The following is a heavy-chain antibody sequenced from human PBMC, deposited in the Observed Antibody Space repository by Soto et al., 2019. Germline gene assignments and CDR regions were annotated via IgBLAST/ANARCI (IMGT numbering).Heavy chain of an antibody. V-gene: IGHV3-9*01. CDR3: AKDSQFYYMDV. CDR1: GFNINYYA. CDR2: ISWNSDII. Sequence: EVQLVESGGGLAQPGRSLRLSCAASGFNINYYAMHWVRQAPGKGLEWVSGISWNSDIIGYADSVKGRFTISRDNAKNSVYLQMNSQRAEDTALYYCAKDSQFYYMDVWGQGTTVTVSS. J-gene: IGHJ6*03.